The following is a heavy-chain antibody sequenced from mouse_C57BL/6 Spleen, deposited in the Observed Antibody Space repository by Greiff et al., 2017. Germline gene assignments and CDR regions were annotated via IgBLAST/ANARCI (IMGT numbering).Heavy chain of an antibody. CDR3: ARIGPGGYVYY. CDR2: INPNNGGT. CDR1: GYTFTDYN. V-gene: IGHV1-18*01. J-gene: IGHJ2*01. Sequence: VQLQQSGPELVKPGASVKIPCKASGYTFTDYNMDWVKQSHGKSLEWIGDINPNNGGTNYNQKLQGKATLTVDKSSSTAYMELRSLTSEYTAVYYCARIGPGGYVYYWGQGTTLTVSS.